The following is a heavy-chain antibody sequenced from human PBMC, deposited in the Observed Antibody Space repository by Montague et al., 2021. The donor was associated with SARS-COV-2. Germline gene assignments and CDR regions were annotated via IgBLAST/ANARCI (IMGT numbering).Heavy chain of an antibody. D-gene: IGHD4-11*01. V-gene: IGHV4-39*01. Sequence: SETLSLTCTVSGGSISTYYYWGWIRQPPGKGLEWIGSIYYGGSTYYNPSLKSRVTISVDTSMNQFSLKLSSVTAADTAVYYCARQDPYSKQKFYYYYYYMDVWGKGTTVTVSS. CDR1: GGSISTYYY. CDR3: ARQDPYSKQKFYYYYYYMDV. CDR2: IYYGGST. J-gene: IGHJ6*03.